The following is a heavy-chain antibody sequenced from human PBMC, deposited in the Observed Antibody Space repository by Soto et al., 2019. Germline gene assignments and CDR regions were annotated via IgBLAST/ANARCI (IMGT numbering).Heavy chain of an antibody. CDR3: AREGEYSSSSGESYYYYYGMDV. D-gene: IGHD6-6*01. V-gene: IGHV4-59*01. Sequence: PSETLSLTCTVSGGSISSYYWSWIRQPPGKGLEWIGYIYYSGSTNYNPSLKSRVTISVDTSKNQFSLKLSSVTAADTAVYYCAREGEYSSSSGESYYYYYGMDVWGQGTTVTVSS. J-gene: IGHJ6*02. CDR1: GGSISSYY. CDR2: IYYSGST.